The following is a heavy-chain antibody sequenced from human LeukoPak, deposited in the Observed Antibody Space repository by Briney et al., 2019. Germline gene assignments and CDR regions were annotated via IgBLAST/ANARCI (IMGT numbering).Heavy chain of an antibody. Sequence: GGSLRLSCAASGFTFSSNNMNWVRQAPGKGLEWVSTFSGGGATYYADSVKGRFTISRDNSKNTLYLQINSLRTEDTAVYYCAKSIINRSYFDSWGQGTLVTVSS. V-gene: IGHV3-23*01. J-gene: IGHJ4*02. D-gene: IGHD1-14*01. CDR1: GFTFSSNN. CDR3: AKSIINRSYFDS. CDR2: FSGGGAT.